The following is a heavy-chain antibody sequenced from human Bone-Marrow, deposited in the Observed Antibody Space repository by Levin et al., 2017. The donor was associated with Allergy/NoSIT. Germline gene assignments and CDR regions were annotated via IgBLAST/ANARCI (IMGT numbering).Heavy chain of an antibody. J-gene: IGHJ4*02. Sequence: SQTLSLTCAISGYSISSGYNWGWIRQPPGKGLEWISNIYHTGTAYYNPSLRGRVTLLVDKSTNRFSLELASVTAADTAVYYCTGQKAAVGAFDLWGQGSLVTVSS. CDR3: TGQKAAVGAFDL. V-gene: IGHV4-38-2*01. CDR2: IYHTGTA. CDR1: GYSISSGYN. D-gene: IGHD6-13*01.